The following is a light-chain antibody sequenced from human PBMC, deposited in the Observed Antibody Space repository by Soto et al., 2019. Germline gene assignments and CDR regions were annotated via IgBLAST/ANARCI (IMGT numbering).Light chain of an antibody. J-gene: IGKJ4*01. V-gene: IGKV1-8*01. Sequence: AIRMTQSPSSFSASTGDRVTITCRASQGISSYLAWYQQKQGKXXKXXIYAASTLQSGVPSRFSGSGSGTDLTITISCLQSEDCATYYCQQYYSYPLTFGGGTKVDIK. CDR1: QGISSY. CDR3: QQYYSYPLT. CDR2: AAS.